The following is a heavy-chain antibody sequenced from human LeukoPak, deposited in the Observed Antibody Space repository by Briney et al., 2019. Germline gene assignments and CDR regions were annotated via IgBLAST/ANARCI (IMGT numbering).Heavy chain of an antibody. CDR2: IYVDGRT. Sequence: SETLSLTCTISGDSIGSSHYYWVWIRQRPGKGLEWVGSIYVDGRTYYNEALKSRVTIFSDTTKVQLYLRLSSVTTTDTAIYYCARRLHCTGGSCPSVWGQGTTVTVSS. CDR3: ARRLHCTGGSCPSV. CDR1: GDSIGSSHYY. D-gene: IGHD2-15*01. J-gene: IGHJ6*02. V-gene: IGHV4-39*01.